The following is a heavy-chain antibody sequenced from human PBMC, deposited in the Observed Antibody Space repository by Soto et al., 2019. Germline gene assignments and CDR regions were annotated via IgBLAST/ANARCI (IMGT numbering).Heavy chain of an antibody. V-gene: IGHV3-23*01. CDR1: GFTFSSYA. J-gene: IGHJ4*02. CDR2: ISGSGGST. D-gene: IGHD3-10*02. CDR3: AKDNDRGVINYFDY. Sequence: EVQLLESGGGLVQPGGSLRLSCAASGFTFSSYAMSWVRQAPGKGLEWVSAISGSGGSTYYADSVKGRFTISRDNSKNTLDLQMNSVRAEDTAVYYFAKDNDRGVINYFDYWGQGTLVTVSS.